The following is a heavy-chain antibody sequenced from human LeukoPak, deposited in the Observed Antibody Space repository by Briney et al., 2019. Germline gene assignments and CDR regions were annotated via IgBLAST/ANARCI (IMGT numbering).Heavy chain of an antibody. CDR2: INTNTGNP. Sequence: ASVKVSCKTSGYTFTTYAMNWVRQAPGQGLEWMGWINTNTGNPTYAQGFTGRFVFSLDTSVSTAYLQISSLKAEDTAVYYCATYSGSYLHDYWGQGTLVTVSS. CDR3: ATYSGSYLHDY. D-gene: IGHD1-26*01. J-gene: IGHJ4*02. V-gene: IGHV7-4-1*02. CDR1: GYTFTTYA.